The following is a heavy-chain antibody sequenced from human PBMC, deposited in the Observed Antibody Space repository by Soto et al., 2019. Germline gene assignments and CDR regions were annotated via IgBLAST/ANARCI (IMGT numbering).Heavy chain of an antibody. CDR2: IIPIFGTA. CDR3: ASRGVYSSGWYYFDY. CDR1: GGTFSSYA. Sequence: QVQLVQSGAEVKKPGSSVKVSCKASGGTFSSYAISWVRQAPGQGLEWMGGIIPIFGTANYAQKFQGRVTMTADESTSTAYMELSSLRSEDTAVYDCASRGVYSSGWYYFDYWGQGTLVTVSS. J-gene: IGHJ4*02. V-gene: IGHV1-69*01. D-gene: IGHD6-19*01.